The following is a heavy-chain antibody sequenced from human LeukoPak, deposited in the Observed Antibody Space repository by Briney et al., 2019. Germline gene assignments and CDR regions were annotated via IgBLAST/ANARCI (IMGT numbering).Heavy chain of an antibody. Sequence: SETLSLTCAVYGGSFSGYYWSWIRQPPGKGLEWIGEINHSGSTNYNPSLKSRVTISVDTSKNQSSLKLSSVTAADTAVYYCARSEDYFDYWAREPWSPSPQ. CDR2: INHSGST. J-gene: IGHJ4*02. CDR3: ARSEDYFDY. CDR1: GGSFSGYY. V-gene: IGHV4-34*01.